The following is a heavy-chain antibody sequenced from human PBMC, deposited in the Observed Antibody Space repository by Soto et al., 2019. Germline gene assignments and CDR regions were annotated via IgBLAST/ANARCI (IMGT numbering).Heavy chain of an antibody. CDR1: GGSFSGYY. J-gene: IGHJ6*02. CDR3: ARALYYYDSSGTYGMDV. D-gene: IGHD3-22*01. Sequence: SETLSLTCAVYGGSFSGYYWSWIRQPPGKGLEWIGEINHSGSTNYNPSLKSRVTISVDTSKNQFSLKLSSVTAADTAVYYCARALYYYDSSGTYGMDVWGQGTTVTVSS. V-gene: IGHV4-34*01. CDR2: INHSGST.